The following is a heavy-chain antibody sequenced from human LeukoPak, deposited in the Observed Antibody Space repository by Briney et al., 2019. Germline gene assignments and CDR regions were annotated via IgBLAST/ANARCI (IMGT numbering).Heavy chain of an antibody. CDR1: VGTFSSYA. D-gene: IGHD3-10*01. J-gene: IGHJ4*02. CDR2: ITAYNDNT. Sequence: ASVKVSCKASVGTFSSYAISWVRQAPGQGLEWMGWITAYNDNTNYAQKLQGRVTMTTDTSTSTAYMELRSLRSDDTAVYYCARALLWFGEPSHIDYWGQGTLVTASS. CDR3: ARALLWFGEPSHIDY. V-gene: IGHV1-18*01.